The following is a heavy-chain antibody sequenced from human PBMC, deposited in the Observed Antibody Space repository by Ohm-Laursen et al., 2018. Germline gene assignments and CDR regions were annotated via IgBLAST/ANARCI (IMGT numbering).Heavy chain of an antibody. D-gene: IGHD1-1*01. J-gene: IGHJ4*02. Sequence: SLRLSCAASGFSVSGNYMSWVRQAPGKGLEWVSVIHSGEGTYYADSVKGRFTISRDNSKNTLYLQMNSLRAEDTAVYYCAKGTTDVDYWGQGTPVTVSS. CDR2: IHSGEGT. CDR3: AKGTTDVDY. V-gene: IGHV3-53*01. CDR1: GFSVSGNY.